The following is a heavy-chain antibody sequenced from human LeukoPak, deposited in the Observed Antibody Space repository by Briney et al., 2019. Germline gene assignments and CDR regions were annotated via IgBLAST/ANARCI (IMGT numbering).Heavy chain of an antibody. CDR3: AKDDGYSYGFNLDY. CDR1: GFTVSNNY. CDR2: ISGSGGST. J-gene: IGHJ4*02. V-gene: IGHV3-23*01. Sequence: QPGGSLRLSCAASGFTVSNNYMTWVRQAPGKGLEWVSAISGSGGSTYYADSVKGRFTISRDNSKNTLYLQMNSLRAEDTAVYYCAKDDGYSYGFNLDYWGQGTLVTVSS. D-gene: IGHD5-18*01.